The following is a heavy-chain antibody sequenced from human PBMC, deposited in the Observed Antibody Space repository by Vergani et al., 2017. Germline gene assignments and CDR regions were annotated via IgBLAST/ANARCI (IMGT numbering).Heavy chain of an antibody. J-gene: IGHJ4*03. CDR1: EFTFSDVW. Sequence: EGQLVESGGGLVKPGGSLRLSCAASEFTFSDVWMSWVRQAPGKGLEWVANIEDDGDDKNYADSVKGRFTISRDNADNSVYLQMNSLRPVDTAVYYCARDVPRGASYFDFWGRGALVIVSS. CDR3: ARDVPRGASYFDF. V-gene: IGHV3-7*01. CDR2: IEDDGDDK. D-gene: IGHD3-10*01.